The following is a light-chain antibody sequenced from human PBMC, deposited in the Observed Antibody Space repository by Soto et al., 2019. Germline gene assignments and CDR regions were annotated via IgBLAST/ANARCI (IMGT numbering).Light chain of an antibody. CDR1: QSINNN. Sequence: EIVMTQSPATLSAPPGERATLSCRASQSINNNLAWYQQKPGQGPRLLIYGASPRATGSPAGVSGSGSGTGFPLTISRLESEDFAVYYWQQYNNWPLTFGGGTKVEVK. V-gene: IGKV3-15*01. CDR3: QQYNNWPLT. CDR2: GAS. J-gene: IGKJ4*01.